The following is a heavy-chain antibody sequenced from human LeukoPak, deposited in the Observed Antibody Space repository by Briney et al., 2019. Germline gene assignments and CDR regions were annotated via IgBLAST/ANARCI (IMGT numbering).Heavy chain of an antibody. J-gene: IGHJ4*02. Sequence: GGSLRLSCAASGFTFSSYAMSWVRQAPGKGLEWVSAISGSGGSTYYADSVEGRFTISRDNSKNTLYLQMNSLRAEDTAVYYCAKDLARRYGYGPDYWGQGTLVTVSS. CDR3: AKDLARRYGYGPDY. CDR1: GFTFSSYA. D-gene: IGHD5-18*01. CDR2: ISGSGGST. V-gene: IGHV3-23*01.